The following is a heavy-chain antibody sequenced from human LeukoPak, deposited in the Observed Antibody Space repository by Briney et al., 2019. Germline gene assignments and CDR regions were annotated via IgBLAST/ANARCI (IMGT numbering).Heavy chain of an antibody. CDR1: GFTLDDYG. V-gene: IGHV3-20*04. CDR2: SNWNGESI. Sequence: GGSLRLSCTASGFTLDDYGMSWVRQRPGKGLEWVSGSNWNGESISYADSVKGRFTISRDNAKNSLYLQMNSLRAEDTAVYYCARDQKQYPPNTMDYWGQGTLVTVSS. D-gene: IGHD2-2*01. CDR3: ARDQKQYPPNTMDY. J-gene: IGHJ4*02.